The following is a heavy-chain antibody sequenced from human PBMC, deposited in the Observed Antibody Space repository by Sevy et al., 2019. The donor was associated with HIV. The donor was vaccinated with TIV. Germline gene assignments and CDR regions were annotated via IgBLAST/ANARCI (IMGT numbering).Heavy chain of an antibody. CDR2: IYPDDSDI. J-gene: IGHJ5*02. D-gene: IGHD4-17*01. CDR3: ARLSSRGYGVNSGDWFDP. V-gene: IGHV5-51*01. Sequence: GESLKISCQGSGYTFPNYWIAWVRQMPGKGLEWIGSIYPDDSDIRNNPSFQGQVTISADKSISTAYLHWSSLKASDTAVYYCARLSSRGYGVNSGDWFDPWGQGTLVTVSS. CDR1: GYTFPNYW.